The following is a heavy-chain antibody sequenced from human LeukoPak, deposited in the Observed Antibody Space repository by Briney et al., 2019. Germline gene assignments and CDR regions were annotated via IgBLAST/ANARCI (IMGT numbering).Heavy chain of an antibody. CDR1: GFTFSTYA. Sequence: PGGSLRLSCSASGFTFSTYAMTWVRQAPGKGLEWVSALSASGGTTYYADSVKGRFTTSRDNSKNTLYLQMNSLRAEDTAVYYCAKAFSAYENWPPNWFDPWGQGTLVTVSS. J-gene: IGHJ5*02. D-gene: IGHD5-12*01. CDR3: AKAFSAYENWPPNWFDP. CDR2: LSASGGTT. V-gene: IGHV3-23*01.